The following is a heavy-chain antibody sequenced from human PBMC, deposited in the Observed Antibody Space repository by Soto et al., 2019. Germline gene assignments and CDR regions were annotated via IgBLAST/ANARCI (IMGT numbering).Heavy chain of an antibody. D-gene: IGHD1-1*01. Sequence: GGSLRLSCAASGFTFSSYAMSWVRQAPGKGLEWVSTISGSGGRTHYADSVKGRFTISRDNSKNTLYAQMNSLRAEDTAVYYCAKFEGHPLEYWYLDFWGRGTLVTVSS. CDR2: ISGSGGRT. V-gene: IGHV3-23*01. CDR3: AKFEGHPLEYWYLDF. J-gene: IGHJ2*01. CDR1: GFTFSSYA.